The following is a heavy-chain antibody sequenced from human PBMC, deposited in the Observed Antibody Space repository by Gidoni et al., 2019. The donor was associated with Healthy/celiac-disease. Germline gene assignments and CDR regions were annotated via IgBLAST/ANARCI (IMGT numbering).Heavy chain of an antibody. CDR2: INSDGSST. CDR3: ASSSGYRGYYYYGMDV. Sequence: EVQLVESGGGLVQPGGSLRLSCAASGFTFSSYWMHWVRQAPGKGLVWVSRINSDGSSTSYADSVKGRFTISRDNAKNTLYLQMNSLRAEDTAVYYCASSSGYRGYYYYGMDVWGQGTTVTVSS. CDR1: GFTFSSYW. V-gene: IGHV3-74*01. D-gene: IGHD3-22*01. J-gene: IGHJ6*02.